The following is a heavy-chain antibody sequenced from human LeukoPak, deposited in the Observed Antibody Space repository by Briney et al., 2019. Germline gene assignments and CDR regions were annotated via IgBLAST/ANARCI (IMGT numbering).Heavy chain of an antibody. J-gene: IGHJ4*02. D-gene: IGHD3-10*01. V-gene: IGHV3-13*01. CDR3: ARYRLYGWGSYHDY. Sequence: HPGGSLRPSCAASEFTFSGDDMPWGRQATGKGLEWGLGIGTAGDTYYSGSVQGRFTISRDNARNSLYLQMNSLTAGDTAVYYCARYRLYGWGSYHDYWGQGTLVTVSS. CDR1: EFTFSGDD. CDR2: IGTAGDT.